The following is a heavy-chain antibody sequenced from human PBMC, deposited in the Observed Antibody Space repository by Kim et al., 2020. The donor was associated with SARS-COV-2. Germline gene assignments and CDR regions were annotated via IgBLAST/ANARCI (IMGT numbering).Heavy chain of an antibody. Sequence: SETLSLTCAVYGGSFSGYYWRWIRQPPGKGLEWIGEINHSGSTNYNPSLKSRVTISVDTSKNQFSLKLSSVTAADTAVYYCARRPLLWFGEQYYYYYGMDVWGQGTTVTVSS. J-gene: IGHJ6*02. CDR3: ARRPLLWFGEQYYYYYGMDV. CDR2: INHSGST. D-gene: IGHD3-10*01. CDR1: GGSFSGYY. V-gene: IGHV4-34*01.